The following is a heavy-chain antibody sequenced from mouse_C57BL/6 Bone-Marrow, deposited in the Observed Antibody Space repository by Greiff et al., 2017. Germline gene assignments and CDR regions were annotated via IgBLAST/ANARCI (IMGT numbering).Heavy chain of an antibody. CDR1: GYTFTSYW. V-gene: IGHV1-53*01. Sequence: QVQLQQPGTELVKPGASVKLSCKASGYTFTSYWMHWVKQRPGQGLEWIGNINPSNGGTNYNEKFKSKATLTVDKSSSTAYMQLSSLTSEDSAVYYCARSGDYYGSSPWYFDVWSTGTTVTVSS. CDR2: INPSNGGT. D-gene: IGHD1-1*01. CDR3: ARSGDYYGSSPWYFDV. J-gene: IGHJ1*03.